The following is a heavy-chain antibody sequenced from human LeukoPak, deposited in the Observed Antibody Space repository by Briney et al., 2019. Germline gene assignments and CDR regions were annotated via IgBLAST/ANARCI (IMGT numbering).Heavy chain of an antibody. V-gene: IGHV4-61*02. D-gene: IGHD6-6*01. CDR3: ARGLLVGIAARTNDAFDI. Sequence: SQTLFLTCTVYGGPLSSARYYRSSIRKPSVKGHKRLGRCYPSGSTNYNPSLKSRVTISVDTSKNQFSLKLSSVTAADTAVYYCARGLLVGIAARTNDAFDIWGQGTMVTVSS. J-gene: IGHJ3*02. CDR2: CYPSGST. CDR1: GGPLSSARYY.